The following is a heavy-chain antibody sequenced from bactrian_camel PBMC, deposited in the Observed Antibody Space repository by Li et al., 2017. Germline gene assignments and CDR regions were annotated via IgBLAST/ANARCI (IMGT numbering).Heavy chain of an antibody. Sequence: VQLVESGGRLVQPGGSLRLSCAASGFTFSASYMSWVRQAPGKGLEWVSAINSGGGSTIYADSVKGRFTISRDNAKNTLYLQMNSLKTEDTAVYYCATAYWGQGTQVTVS. CDR1: GFTFSASY. CDR2: INSGGGST. J-gene: IGHJ4*01. V-gene: IGHV3S40*01. CDR3: ATAY.